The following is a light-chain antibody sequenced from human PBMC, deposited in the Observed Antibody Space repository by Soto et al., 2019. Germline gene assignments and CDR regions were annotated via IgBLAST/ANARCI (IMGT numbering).Light chain of an antibody. J-gene: IGLJ1*01. CDR2: EVS. Sequence: QSALTQPASVSGSPGQSITISCTGTSSDVGNYNYVSWYQHHPGKAPKLMIYEVSNRPSGVSNRFSDAKSGTTASLTISGRQAEDEADYYCSSYTYSSTPYVFGTGTKLTVL. CDR3: SSYTYSSTPYV. CDR1: SSDVGNYNY. V-gene: IGLV2-14*01.